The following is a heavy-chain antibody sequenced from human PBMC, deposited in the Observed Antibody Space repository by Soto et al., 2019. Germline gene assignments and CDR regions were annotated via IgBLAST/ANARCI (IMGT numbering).Heavy chain of an antibody. V-gene: IGHV1-18*04. Sequence: QVQLVQSGAEVKKPGASVKVSCKASGYTFTSYGISWVRQAPGQGLEWMGWIGAYNGNTNYAQKLQGRVTMTTDTSTSTAYMELRSLRSDDTAVYYCARDFFTVTTWGVGLFARYYYGMDVWGQGTTVTVSS. CDR3: ARDFFTVTTWGVGLFARYYYGMDV. CDR2: IGAYNGNT. CDR1: GYTFTSYG. D-gene: IGHD4-17*01. J-gene: IGHJ6*02.